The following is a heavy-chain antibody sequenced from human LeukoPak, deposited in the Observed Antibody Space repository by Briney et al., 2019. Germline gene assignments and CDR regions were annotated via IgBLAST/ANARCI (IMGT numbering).Heavy chain of an antibody. J-gene: IGHJ5*02. V-gene: IGHV3-23*01. CDR2: ISGSGGST. D-gene: IGHD6-13*01. CDR1: GFTFISYA. CDR3: ASGGSIPS. Sequence: GSLRLSCAASGFTFISYAMNWVRQAPGKGLEWVSAISGSGGSTYYAESVKGRFTISRDNSKNTLSLQMNSLRAEDTAVYYCASGGSIPSWGQGILVTVSS.